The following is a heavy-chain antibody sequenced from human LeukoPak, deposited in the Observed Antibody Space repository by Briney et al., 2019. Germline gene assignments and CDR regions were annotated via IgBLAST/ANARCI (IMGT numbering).Heavy chain of an antibody. CDR1: GFTFRSYG. D-gene: IGHD1-1*01. J-gene: IGHJ4*02. V-gene: IGHV3-33*01. Sequence: GGSLRLSCAASGFTFRSYGMHWVRQAPGKGLEWVAVIWYDGSNKYYADSVKGRFTISRGNSKNTLYLQMNSLRAEDTAVYYCARGTGTTAYFDYWGQGTLVTVSS. CDR3: ARGTGTTAYFDY. CDR2: IWYDGSNK.